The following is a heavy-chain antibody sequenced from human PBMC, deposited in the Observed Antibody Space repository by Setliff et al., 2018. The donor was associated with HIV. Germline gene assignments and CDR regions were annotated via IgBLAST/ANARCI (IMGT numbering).Heavy chain of an antibody. J-gene: IGHJ4*02. CDR3: ARGRITGNEAH. V-gene: IGHV1-69*10. Sequence: ASVKVSCKASGGTFSSYAISWVRQAPGQGLEWMGGIIPIIGITNQAQKFQGRVTITADKSTNTAYMELSSLRSEDTAVYYCARGRITGNEAHWGQGTLVTVSS. CDR1: GGTFSSYA. D-gene: IGHD1-20*01. CDR2: IIPIIGIT.